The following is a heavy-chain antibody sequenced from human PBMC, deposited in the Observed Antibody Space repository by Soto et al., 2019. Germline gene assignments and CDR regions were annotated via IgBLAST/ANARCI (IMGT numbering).Heavy chain of an antibody. CDR2: IYTSGST. V-gene: IGHV4-4*07. D-gene: IGHD4-17*01. CDR3: ARERGGDSRYYYYGMDF. J-gene: IGHJ6*02. Sequence: SETLSLTCTVSGGSISSYYWSWIRQPAGKGLEWIGRIYTSGSTNYNPSLKSRVTMSVDTSKNQFSLKLSSVTAADTAVYYGARERGGDSRYYYYGMDFWGQGTTVTVSS. CDR1: GGSISSYY.